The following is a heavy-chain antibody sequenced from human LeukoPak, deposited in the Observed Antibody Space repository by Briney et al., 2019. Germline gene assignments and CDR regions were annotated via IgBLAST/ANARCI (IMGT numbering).Heavy chain of an antibody. V-gene: IGHV2-5*02. CDR2: IYWDDDK. J-gene: IGHJ5*02. CDR1: GFSLSTSGVG. D-gene: IGHD6-6*01. Sequence: SGPTLVNPTQTLTLTCTFSGFSLSTSGVGVGWIRQPPGKALEWLALIYWDDDKRYSPSLKSRLTITKDTSKNQVVLTMTNMDPVDTATYYCAHRAKQLVRPRNWFDPWGQGTLVTVSS. CDR3: AHRAKQLVRPRNWFDP.